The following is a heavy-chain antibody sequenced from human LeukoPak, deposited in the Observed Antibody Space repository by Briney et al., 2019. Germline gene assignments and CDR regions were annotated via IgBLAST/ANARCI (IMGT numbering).Heavy chain of an antibody. CDR3: ARAPAGTGFDY. V-gene: IGHV1-69*04. D-gene: IGHD6-13*01. CDR2: IIPILGIA. J-gene: IGHJ4*02. Sequence: ASVKVSCKASGGTFSSYAISWVRQAPGQGLEWMGRIIPILGIANYAQKFQGRVTITADKSTSTAYMELSSLRSEDTAVYYCARAPAGTGFDYWGQGTLVTVSS. CDR1: GGTFSSYA.